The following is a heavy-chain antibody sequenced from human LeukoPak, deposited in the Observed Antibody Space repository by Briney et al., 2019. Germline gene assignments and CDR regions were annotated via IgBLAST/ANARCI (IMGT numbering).Heavy chain of an antibody. Sequence: GGSLRLSCVASGFTYAVTWVRQAPGKGLESVSRINTDGTVTTYADSVKGRFTVSRDNADNTMFLQTNSVRDEDTAVYYCATKQWLAPPPDSWGQGTPVTVSS. CDR2: INTDGTVT. CDR3: ATKQWLAPPPDS. D-gene: IGHD6-19*01. V-gene: IGHV3-74*01. CDR1: GFTYAV. J-gene: IGHJ4*02.